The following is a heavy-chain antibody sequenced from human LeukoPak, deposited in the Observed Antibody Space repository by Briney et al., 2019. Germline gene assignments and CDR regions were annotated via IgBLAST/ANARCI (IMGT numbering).Heavy chain of an antibody. D-gene: IGHD6-19*01. V-gene: IGHV3-21*06. CDR2: ISSSSSSI. CDR1: GFTFSGHS. Sequence: GGSLRLSCAGSGFTFSGHSMNWVRQAPGKGLERVSFISSSSSSIYYADAVKGRFTISRDNANNSLYLQTNSLRAEDTAVYYCARDPDSSGWYYFDYWGQGSLVTVSS. CDR3: ARDPDSSGWYYFDY. J-gene: IGHJ4*02.